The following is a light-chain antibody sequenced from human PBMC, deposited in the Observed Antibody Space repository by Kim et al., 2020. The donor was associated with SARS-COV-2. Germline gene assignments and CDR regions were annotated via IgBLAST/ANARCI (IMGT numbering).Light chain of an antibody. V-gene: IGKV1-5*03. Sequence: DIQMTQSPPTLSASVGDRVTITCRASQSISGWLAWYQQKPGKAPKVLLYQASNLESGVPSRFSGSGSGTEFTLTNSGLQPDDFATYYCHQYKTYSWAFGQGTKVDIK. CDR3: HQYKTYSWA. CDR2: QAS. J-gene: IGKJ1*01. CDR1: QSISGW.